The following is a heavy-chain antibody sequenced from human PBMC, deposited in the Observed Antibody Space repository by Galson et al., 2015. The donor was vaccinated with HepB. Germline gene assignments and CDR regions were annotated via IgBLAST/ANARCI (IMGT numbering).Heavy chain of an antibody. D-gene: IGHD3-16*02. CDR1: GYTFTSYG. Sequence: SVKVSCKASGYTFTSYGISWVRQAPGQGLEWMGWISAYNGNTNYAQKLQGRVTMTTDTSTSTAYMELRSLRSDDTAVYYCARDGVHYDYIWGSYRHFDYWGQGTLVTVSS. V-gene: IGHV1-18*01. J-gene: IGHJ4*02. CDR2: ISAYNGNT. CDR3: ARDGVHYDYIWGSYRHFDY.